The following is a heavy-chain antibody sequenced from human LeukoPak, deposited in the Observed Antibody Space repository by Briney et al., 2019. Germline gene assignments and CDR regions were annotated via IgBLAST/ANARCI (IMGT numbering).Heavy chain of an antibody. V-gene: IGHV3-7*01. Sequence: PGGSLRLSWAASGLTFRSYWMSWVRQAPAKGLEWVANIKQDGSEKYYVDSVKGRFTISRDNAKSSLYLQMDSLRVEDTAVYYCARGYSSDYWGQGTLVTVSS. D-gene: IGHD5-18*01. CDR2: IKQDGSEK. J-gene: IGHJ4*02. CDR1: GLTFRSYW. CDR3: ARGYSSDY.